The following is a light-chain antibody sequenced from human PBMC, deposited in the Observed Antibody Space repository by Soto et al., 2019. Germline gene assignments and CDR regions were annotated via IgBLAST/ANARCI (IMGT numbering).Light chain of an antibody. CDR2: DAS. J-gene: IGKJ3*01. CDR1: QRVTANY. CDR3: QQRSKWPLT. V-gene: IGKV3-11*01. Sequence: EIVLTQSPVTLSLSPGERATLSCRASQRVTANYLAWYQQRPGQAPRLLIYDASKRATGIPARFSGSGSGTDFTLTISSLEHEDFAVYYCQQRSKWPLTFGPGTKVDIK.